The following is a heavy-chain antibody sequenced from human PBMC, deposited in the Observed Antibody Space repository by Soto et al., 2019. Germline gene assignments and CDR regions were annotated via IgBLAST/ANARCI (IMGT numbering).Heavy chain of an antibody. Sequence: GGSLRLSYAASGFTFSSYWMSWVRQAPGKGLEWVANIKQDGSEKYYVDSVKGRFTISRDNAKNSLYLQMNSLRAEDTAVYYCARRGATLRTRNWFDPWGQGTLVTVSS. J-gene: IGHJ5*02. CDR2: IKQDGSEK. CDR3: ARRGATLRTRNWFDP. V-gene: IGHV3-7*01. CDR1: GFTFSSYW. D-gene: IGHD1-26*01.